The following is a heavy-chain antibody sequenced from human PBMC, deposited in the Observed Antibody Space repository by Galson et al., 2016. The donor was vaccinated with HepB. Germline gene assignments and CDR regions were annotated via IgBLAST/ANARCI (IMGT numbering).Heavy chain of an antibody. Sequence: SLRLSCAASGFTFSTYSMNWVRQAPGKGLEWVSYISSRSDTIYYADSVKGRFTISRDNAKNSLYLQMNSLRDEDTAVYYCASSGGFGSGTYYVYWGQGTLVTVSS. J-gene: IGHJ4*02. CDR2: ISSRSDTI. CDR3: ASSGGFGSGTYYVY. V-gene: IGHV3-48*02. D-gene: IGHD3-10*01. CDR1: GFTFSTYS.